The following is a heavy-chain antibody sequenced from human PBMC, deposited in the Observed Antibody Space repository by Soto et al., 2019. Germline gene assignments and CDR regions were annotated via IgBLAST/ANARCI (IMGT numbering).Heavy chain of an antibody. D-gene: IGHD2-2*01. Sequence: ASVKVSCKASGYTFTSYGISWVRQAPGQGLEWMGWIIAYNGKTNYAQKLQGRVTMTTDKSTSTAYMELSSLRSEDTAVYYCARQATKGIYCSSTSCYNNWFDPWGQGTLVTVSS. CDR1: GYTFTSYG. J-gene: IGHJ5*02. CDR3: ARQATKGIYCSSTSCYNNWFDP. CDR2: IIAYNGKT. V-gene: IGHV1-18*01.